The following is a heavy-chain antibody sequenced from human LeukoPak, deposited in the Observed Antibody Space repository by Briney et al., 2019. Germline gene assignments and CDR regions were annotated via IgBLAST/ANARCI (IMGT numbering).Heavy chain of an antibody. Sequence: SETLSLTCTVSGVSISSSNSYWGWIRQPPGKGLEWIVSIYYSGNTYYNASLKSQVSISVDTSKNQFSLKLSSVTAPDTAVYYCARLNYYGSGSYWTSYYYYMDVWGKGTTVTISS. J-gene: IGHJ6*03. CDR2: IYYSGNT. D-gene: IGHD3-10*01. CDR3: ARLNYYGSGSYWTSYYYYMDV. CDR1: GVSISSSNSY. V-gene: IGHV4-39*01.